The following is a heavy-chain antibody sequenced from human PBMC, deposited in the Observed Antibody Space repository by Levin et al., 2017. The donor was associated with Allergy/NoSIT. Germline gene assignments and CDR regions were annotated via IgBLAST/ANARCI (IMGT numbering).Heavy chain of an antibody. CDR3: AKDPHPHRGRSTWYYNYFDS. CDR2: ISGSGTFI. J-gene: IGHJ4*02. V-gene: IGHV3-11*01. D-gene: IGHD6-13*01. CDR1: GFAFSDFY. Sequence: GGSLRLSCGASGFAFSDFYMSWIRQAPGKGLEWLSYISGSGTFIYYADSVKGRFTISRDNAKASLYLQLDSLRVEDTAVYYCAKDPHPHRGRSTWYYNYFDSWGQGTLVTVSS.